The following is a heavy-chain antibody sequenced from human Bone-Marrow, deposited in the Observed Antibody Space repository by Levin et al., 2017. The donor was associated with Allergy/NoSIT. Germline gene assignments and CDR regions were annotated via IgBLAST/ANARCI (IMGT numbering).Heavy chain of an antibody. CDR1: GFTFSSYG. CDR2: ISYDGSNK. Sequence: PGGSLRLSCAASGFTFSSYGMHWVRQAPGKGLEWVAVISYDGSNKYYADSVKGRFTISRDNSKNTLYLQMNSLRAEDTAVYYCAKPMVRGVIIPNWFDPWGQGTLVTVSS. J-gene: IGHJ5*02. V-gene: IGHV3-30*18. CDR3: AKPMVRGVIIPNWFDP. D-gene: IGHD3-10*01.